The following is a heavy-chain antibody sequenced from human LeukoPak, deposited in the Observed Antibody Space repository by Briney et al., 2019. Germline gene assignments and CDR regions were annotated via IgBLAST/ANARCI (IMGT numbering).Heavy chain of an antibody. CDR1: GYSISSGYY. CDR3: ARVIFEALIYFDY. V-gene: IGHV4-38-2*01. Sequence: SETLSLTCAVSGYSISSGYYWGWIRQPPGKGLEWIGSIYHSGSTYYNPSLKSRVTISVDTSKNQFSLKLSSVTAADTAVYCRARVIFEALIYFDYWGQGTLVSVSS. CDR2: IYHSGST. J-gene: IGHJ4*02. D-gene: IGHD3-3*01.